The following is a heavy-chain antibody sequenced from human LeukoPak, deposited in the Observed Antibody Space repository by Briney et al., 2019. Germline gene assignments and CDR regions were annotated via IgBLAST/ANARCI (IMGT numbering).Heavy chain of an antibody. CDR2: IYSSGKT. Sequence: SETLSLTCTVSGGSTSLYYWSWIRQPPGKGLEWIGHIYSSGKTNYNSSLTSRVIISVDTSKNQFSLRLTSVTAADTAVYYCARHGIYPNWFYPWGQGTLVTVCS. J-gene: IGHJ5*02. CDR3: ARHGIYPNWFYP. D-gene: IGHD5-12*01. CDR1: GGSTSLYY. V-gene: IGHV4-4*09.